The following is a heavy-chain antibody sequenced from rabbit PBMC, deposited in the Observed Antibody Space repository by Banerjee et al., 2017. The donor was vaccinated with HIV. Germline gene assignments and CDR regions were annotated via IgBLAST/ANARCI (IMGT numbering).Heavy chain of an antibody. D-gene: IGHD4-2*01. CDR3: ARGGRNAGDGCGL. CDR2: IYGGSDGST. Sequence: QEQLEESGGDLVKPEGSLTLTCTASGFSFSSSYYMCWVRQAPGKGLEWIACIYGGSDGSTYYASWAKGRFTISKTSSTTVSLKMTSLTAADTATYFCARGGRNAGDGCGLWGPGTLVTVS. CDR1: GFSFSSSYY. J-gene: IGHJ4*01. V-gene: IGHV1S45*01.